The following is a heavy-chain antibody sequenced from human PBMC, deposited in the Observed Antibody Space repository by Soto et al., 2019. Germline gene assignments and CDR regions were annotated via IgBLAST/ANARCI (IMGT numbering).Heavy chain of an antibody. CDR3: ASQASGWYPDY. CDR2: IGSRGDGP. J-gene: IGHJ4*02. D-gene: IGHD6-19*01. V-gene: IGHV3-23*01. Sequence: PGGSLRLSCAASGFTFRNYDMSWGRQAPGKGLEWVSAIGSRGDGPYYTESVRGRFTISRDNSKNTLYLQMNSLRVDDTAVYYCASQASGWYPDYWGQGTLVTVSS. CDR1: GFTFRNYD.